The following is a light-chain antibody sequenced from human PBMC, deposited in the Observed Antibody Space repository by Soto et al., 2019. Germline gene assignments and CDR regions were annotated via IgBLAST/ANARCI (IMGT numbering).Light chain of an antibody. CDR2: GAS. V-gene: IGKV3-11*01. CDR3: QHRGRWPRT. J-gene: IGKJ2*01. Sequence: EIVLTQSPATLSLSPGERATLSCRASESVNDYLAWYQQKPGQAPRLLIYGASNRATGIPVSFSGSGSGTDFTLTISSLEPEDFAVYYCQHRGRWPRTFGQGTKLEI. CDR1: ESVNDY.